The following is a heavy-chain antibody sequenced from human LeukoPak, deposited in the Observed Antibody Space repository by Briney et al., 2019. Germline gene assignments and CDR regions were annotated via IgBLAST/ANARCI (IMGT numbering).Heavy chain of an antibody. CDR3: AKRGAYYGDYPDY. J-gene: IGHJ4*02. V-gene: IGHV3-30*18. Sequence: GRSLRLSCAASGFTFSSYAMHWVRQAPGKGLEWVAVISYDGSNKYYADSVKGRFTISRDNSKNTLYLQMNSLRAEDTAVYYCAKRGAYYGDYPDYWGQGTLVTVSS. D-gene: IGHD4-17*01. CDR1: GFTFSSYA. CDR2: ISYDGSNK.